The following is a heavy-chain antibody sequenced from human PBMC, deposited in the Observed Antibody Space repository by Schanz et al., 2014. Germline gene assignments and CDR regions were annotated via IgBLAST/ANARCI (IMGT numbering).Heavy chain of an antibody. J-gene: IGHJ4*02. Sequence: VQLVESGGIVVRPGGSLRLSCAASGFTFSAFGMHWVRQAPGKGLEWVAAISYDGSNQYYTDSVKGRFTISRDNSKNTLYLQMNSLRTEDTAVYFCAKSYDTSGYSGFDYWGQGTLVTVSS. CDR3: AKSYDTSGYSGFDY. V-gene: IGHV3-30*19. CDR2: ISYDGSNQ. CDR1: GFTFSAFG. D-gene: IGHD3-22*01.